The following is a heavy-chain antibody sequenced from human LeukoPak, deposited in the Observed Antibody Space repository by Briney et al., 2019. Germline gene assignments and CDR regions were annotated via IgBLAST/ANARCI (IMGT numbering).Heavy chain of an antibody. CDR1: GYSFTSYW. CDR3: ARHVFHPWYCFDY. Sequence: RGESLKISCKGSGYSFTSYWIGWVRQMPGKGLEWMGIIYPGDSDTRYSLSFQGQVTISADKSISTAYLQWSSLKASDTAMYYCARHVFHPWYCFDYWGQGTLVTVSS. V-gene: IGHV5-51*01. D-gene: IGHD2-8*02. J-gene: IGHJ4*02. CDR2: IYPGDSDT.